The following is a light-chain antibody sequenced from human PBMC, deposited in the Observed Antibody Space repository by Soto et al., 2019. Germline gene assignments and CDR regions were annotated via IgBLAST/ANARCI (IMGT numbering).Light chain of an antibody. CDR2: SDN. CDR1: SSNIGAGYV. V-gene: IGLV1-40*01. CDR3: QTYDNNSDYV. J-gene: IGLJ1*01. Sequence: VLTQPPSVSGAPGQRVTISCTGSSSNIGAGYVVHWYQQLPGAAPKLLIFSDNNRPSGVPDRFSGSKSGISASLAITGLQTEDEADYYCQTYDNNSDYVFGTGTKVTVL.